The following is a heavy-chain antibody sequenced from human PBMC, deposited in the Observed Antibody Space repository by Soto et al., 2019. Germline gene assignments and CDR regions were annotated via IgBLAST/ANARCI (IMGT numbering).Heavy chain of an antibody. CDR3: ARNSLTGYYNYYYSMDV. CDR2: IYPDDSDT. CDR1: GYSFSSYW. J-gene: IGHJ6*02. D-gene: IGHD3-9*01. Sequence: GESLKISCKSSGYSFSSYWIAWVRLMPGKGLEWMGSIYPDDSDTKYSPSFQGQVTISADKSISAAYLQWSSLKASDTAIYYCARNSLTGYYNYYYSMDVWGQGTTVTVS. V-gene: IGHV5-51*01.